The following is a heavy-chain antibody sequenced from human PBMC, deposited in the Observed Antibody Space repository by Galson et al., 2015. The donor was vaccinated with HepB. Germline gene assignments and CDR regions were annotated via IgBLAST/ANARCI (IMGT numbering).Heavy chain of an antibody. CDR2: IYYSGST. CDR1: GGSISSYY. J-gene: IGHJ2*01. Sequence: SETLSLTCTVSGGSISSYYWSWIRQPPGKGLEWIGYIYYSGSTNYNPSLKSRVTISVDTSKNQFSLKLSSVTAADTAVYYCARDHGGYYGPLNWYFDLWGRGTLVTVSS. CDR3: ARDHGGYYGPLNWYFDL. D-gene: IGHD3-3*01. V-gene: IGHV4-59*01.